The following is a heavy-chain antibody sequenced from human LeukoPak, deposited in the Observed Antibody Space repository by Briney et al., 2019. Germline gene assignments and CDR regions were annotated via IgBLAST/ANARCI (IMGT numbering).Heavy chain of an antibody. CDR1: GFAISDYT. CDR2: IRQDGSEK. D-gene: IGHD4-17*01. V-gene: IGHV3-7*05. CDR3: ARSIMTTVTTSRGS. J-gene: IGHJ5*02. Sequence: PGGSLRLSCAASGFAISDYTINWLRQAPGKGLEWVANIRQDGSEKYYVDSVKGRFTISRDNAKNSLYLQMNSLRAEDTAVYYCARSIMTTVTTSRGSWGQGTLVTVSS.